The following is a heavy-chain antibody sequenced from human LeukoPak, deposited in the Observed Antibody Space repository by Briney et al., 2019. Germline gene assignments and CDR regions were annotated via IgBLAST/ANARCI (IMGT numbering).Heavy chain of an antibody. V-gene: IGHV1-2*02. Sequence: ASVKVSCKASGYTFTGYYMHWVRQAPGQGLEWMGWINPNSGGTNYAQKFQGRVTMTRDTSISTAYMELSRLRSDDTAVYYCARVDLGYDSSGYYVFDYWGQGTLVTVSS. CDR2: INPNSGGT. CDR3: ARVDLGYDSSGYYVFDY. D-gene: IGHD3-22*01. J-gene: IGHJ4*02. CDR1: GYTFTGYY.